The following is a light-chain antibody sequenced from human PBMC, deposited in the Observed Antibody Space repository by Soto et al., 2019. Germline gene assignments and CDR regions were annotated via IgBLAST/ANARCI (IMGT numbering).Light chain of an antibody. CDR3: QQYNSYRLT. J-gene: IGKJ4*01. V-gene: IGKV1-5*01. CDR2: DAS. CDR1: QSISSW. Sequence: DIQMTQSPSTLSASVGDRVTITCRASQSISSWLAWYQQKPGKAPKLLIYDASSLESGVPSRFSGSGSGTEFTLTISSLQPDAFATYYCQQYNSYRLTFGGGTKVEIK.